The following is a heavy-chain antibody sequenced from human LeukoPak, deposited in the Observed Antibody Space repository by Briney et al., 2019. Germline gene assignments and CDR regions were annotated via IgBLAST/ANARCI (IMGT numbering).Heavy chain of an antibody. CDR2: IIPIFGTA. V-gene: IGHV1-69*05. CDR1: GGTFSSYA. CDR3: ARSDILTGYYGYYYYMDV. J-gene: IGHJ6*03. Sequence: ASVKVSCKASGGTFSSYAISWVRQAPGQGLEWMGGIIPIFGTANYAQKFQGRVTITTDESTSTAYMELSSLRSEDTAVYYCARSDILTGYYGYYYYMDVWGKGTTVTVSS. D-gene: IGHD3-9*01.